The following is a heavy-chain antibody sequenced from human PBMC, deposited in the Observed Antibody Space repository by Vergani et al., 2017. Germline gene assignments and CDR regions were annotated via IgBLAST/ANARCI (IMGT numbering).Heavy chain of an antibody. CDR3: ARVQELYDFWSGYRVRDYYYMDV. D-gene: IGHD3-3*01. J-gene: IGHJ6*03. V-gene: IGHV4-34*01. Sequence: QVQLQQWGAGMLKPSETLSLTCAVYGGSFSGYYWSWIRQPPGKGLEWIGEINHSGSTNYNPSLKSRVTISVDTSKNQFSLKLSSVTAADTAVYYCARVQELYDFWSGYRVRDYYYMDVWGKG. CDR2: INHSGST. CDR1: GGSFSGYY.